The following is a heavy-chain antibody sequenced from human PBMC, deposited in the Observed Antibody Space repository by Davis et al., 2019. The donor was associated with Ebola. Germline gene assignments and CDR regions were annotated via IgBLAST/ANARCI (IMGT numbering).Heavy chain of an antibody. Sequence: MPSETLSLTCTVSGGSISSSSYYWGWIRQPPGKGLEWIGSIYYSGSTYYNPSLKSRVTISVDTSKNQFSLKLSSVTAADTAVYYCARQTGYYYDSSGYYRTYAFDIWGQGTMVTVSS. CDR1: GGSISSSSYY. D-gene: IGHD3-22*01. J-gene: IGHJ3*02. CDR2: IYYSGST. V-gene: IGHV4-39*01. CDR3: ARQTGYYYDSSGYYRTYAFDI.